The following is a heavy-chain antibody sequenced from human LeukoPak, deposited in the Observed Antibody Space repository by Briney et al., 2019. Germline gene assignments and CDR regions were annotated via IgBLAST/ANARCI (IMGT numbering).Heavy chain of an antibody. CDR3: ARIDYYYDSSGYYYFDY. D-gene: IGHD3-22*01. CDR1: GYSISSGYY. J-gene: IGHJ4*02. CDR2: IYHSGST. V-gene: IGHV4-38-2*02. Sequence: PSETLSLTCTVSGYSISSGYYWGWIRQPPGKGLEWIGSIYHSGSTYYNPSLKSRVTISVDTSKNQFSLKLSSVTAADTAVYYCARIDYYYDSSGYYYFDYWGQGTLVTVSS.